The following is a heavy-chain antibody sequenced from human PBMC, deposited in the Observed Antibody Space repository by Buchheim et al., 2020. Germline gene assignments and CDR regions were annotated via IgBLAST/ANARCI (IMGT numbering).Heavy chain of an antibody. CDR1: GFTFSSYS. Sequence: EVQLVESGGGLVQPGGSLRLSCVASGFTFSSYSMNWVRQAPGKGLEWVSYISSSSSTIYYADSVKGRFTISRDNAKNSLSLQMNSLRAEDTAVYYCARDRGQSGYYYYFGMDVWGQGTT. CDR2: ISSSSSTI. CDR3: ARDRGQSGYYYYFGMDV. J-gene: IGHJ6*02. V-gene: IGHV3-48*01.